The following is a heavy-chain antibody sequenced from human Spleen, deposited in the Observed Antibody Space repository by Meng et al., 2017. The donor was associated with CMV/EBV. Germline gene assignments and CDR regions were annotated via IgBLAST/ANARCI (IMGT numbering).Heavy chain of an antibody. CDR2: IYVSGNT. Sequence: SETLSLTCTVSGDSISRRGYYWHWIRQHPGKGLEWIGSIYVSGNTHYNPSLKSRVAISADTSKDQVALKLRSVTAADTAVYYCSRTYYYNNSSGYYLDAFDVWGQGTMVTVSS. D-gene: IGHD3-22*01. CDR3: SRTYYYNNSSGYYLDAFDV. J-gene: IGHJ3*01. V-gene: IGHV4-31*03. CDR1: GDSISRRGYY.